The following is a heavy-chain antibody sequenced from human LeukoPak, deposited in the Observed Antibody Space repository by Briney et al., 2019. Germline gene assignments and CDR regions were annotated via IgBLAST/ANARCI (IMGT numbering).Heavy chain of an antibody. CDR2: IYYSGST. CDR3: ARTYYDFWSGYANYYYYYGMDV. V-gene: IGHV4-59*08. J-gene: IGHJ6*02. Sequence: SETLSLTCTVSGGSISNYFWSWIRQPPGKGLEWIGYIYYSGSTNYNPSLKSRVTISVDTSKNQFSLKLSSVTAADTAVYYCARTYYDFWSGYANYYYYYGMDVWGQGTTVTVSS. D-gene: IGHD3-3*01. CDR1: GGSISNYF.